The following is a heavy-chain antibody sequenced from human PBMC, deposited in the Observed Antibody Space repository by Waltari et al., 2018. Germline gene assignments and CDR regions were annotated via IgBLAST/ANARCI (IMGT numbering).Heavy chain of an antibody. CDR3: ARENYYDSSGSLDY. CDR2: INPNSGGT. Sequence: QVQLVQSGAEVKKPGASVQVSCKASGYTFTGYYMHWVRQAPGQGLEWLGWINPNSGGTNYAQKCQGRVTMTRDTSISTAYMELSRLRSDDTAVYYCARENYYDSSGSLDYWGQGTLVTVSS. D-gene: IGHD3-22*01. CDR1: GYTFTGYY. V-gene: IGHV1-2*02. J-gene: IGHJ4*02.